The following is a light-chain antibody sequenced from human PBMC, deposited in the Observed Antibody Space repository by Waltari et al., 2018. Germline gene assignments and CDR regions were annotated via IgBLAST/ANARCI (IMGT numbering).Light chain of an antibody. V-gene: IGLV2-14*01. CDR1: RTDVGFYTY. J-gene: IGLJ3*02. Sequence: QSALTQPASVSASPGHPTIIPCTRPRTDVGFYTYVSWYQQHPGKPPKLMVYEVSNRPSGISNRFSGSKSGNTASLTISGLQADDEADYYCSSYTRINTLMFGGGTKLTVL. CDR2: EVS. CDR3: SSYTRINTLM.